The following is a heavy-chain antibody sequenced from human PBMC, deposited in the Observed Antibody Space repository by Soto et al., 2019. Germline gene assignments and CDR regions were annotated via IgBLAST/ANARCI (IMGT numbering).Heavy chain of an antibody. CDR3: ARDKGGSVAGFNWFDP. CDR1: GSSVSTFG. Sequence: PGGSLRLSCVASGSSVSTFGMNWVRQAPGEGLEWDAYISSSSTTIFYGGSVKGRFTASRDNAENSMYLEMNNLRVEDTAIYYCARDKGGSVAGFNWFDPWGHGTLVTVSS. V-gene: IGHV3-48*01. J-gene: IGHJ5*02. CDR2: ISSSSTTI. D-gene: IGHD6-19*01.